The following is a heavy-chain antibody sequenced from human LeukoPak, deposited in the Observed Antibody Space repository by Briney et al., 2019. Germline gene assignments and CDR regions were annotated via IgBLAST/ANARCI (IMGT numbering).Heavy chain of an antibody. Sequence: ASVKVSCKVLGYTLTDLSIHWVRQTPGKGLEWMGDIDPEGGETIYAQNFQGPVTMPENTSLHTAYMQLSSLRYEDTAVFYCVKGLRFTEPTLANSAFDIWGQGTKVAVSS. CDR1: GYTLTDLS. J-gene: IGHJ3*02. D-gene: IGHD4-17*01. V-gene: IGHV1-24*01. CDR2: IDPEGGET. CDR3: VKGLRFTEPTLANSAFDI.